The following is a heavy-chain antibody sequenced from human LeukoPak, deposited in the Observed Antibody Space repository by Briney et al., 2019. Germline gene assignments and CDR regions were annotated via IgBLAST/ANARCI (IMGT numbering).Heavy chain of an antibody. Sequence: GGSLRLSCTASGFTFSSYSMNWVRQAPGKGLEWVSYISSSSSTIYYADSVKGRFTISRDNAKNSLYLQMNSLRAEDTAVYYCARRPAAGLDYWGQGTLVTVSS. V-gene: IGHV3-48*04. J-gene: IGHJ4*02. CDR1: GFTFSSYS. D-gene: IGHD6-13*01. CDR3: ARRPAAGLDY. CDR2: ISSSSSTI.